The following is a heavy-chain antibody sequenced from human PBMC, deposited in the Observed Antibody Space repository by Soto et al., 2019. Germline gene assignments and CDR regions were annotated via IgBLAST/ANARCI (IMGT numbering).Heavy chain of an antibody. J-gene: IGHJ3*02. CDR1: GGFVSSGSYY. CDR2: MSHSGGT. V-gene: IGHV4-34*01. D-gene: IGHD1-1*01. Sequence: QVQLQQWGAGLLKPSETLSLTCAVYGGFVSSGSYYWSWIRQPPGKGLEWIGEMSHSGGTHFNPSIKGRVTISVDTSKNQFSLKMSSVTAADTALYYCARVERGTATTVVDAFDIWGPGTMVTVSS. CDR3: ARVERGTATTVVDAFDI.